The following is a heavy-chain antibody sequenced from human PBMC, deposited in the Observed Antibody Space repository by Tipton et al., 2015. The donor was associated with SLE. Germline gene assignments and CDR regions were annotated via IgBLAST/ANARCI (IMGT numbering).Heavy chain of an antibody. CDR1: GFTFSSYE. D-gene: IGHD2-2*01. V-gene: IGHV3-48*03. Sequence: SLRLSCAASGFTFSSYEMNWVRQAPGKGLEWVSYISSSGSTIYYADSVKGRFTISRDNAKNSLYLQMNSLRAEDTAVYYCASLSTSGGSGMDVWGQGTTVPVSS. CDR2: ISSSGSTI. J-gene: IGHJ6*02. CDR3: ASLSTSGGSGMDV.